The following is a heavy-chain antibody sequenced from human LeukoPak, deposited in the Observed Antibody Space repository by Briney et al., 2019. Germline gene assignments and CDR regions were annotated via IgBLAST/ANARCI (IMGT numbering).Heavy chain of an antibody. CDR2: IYYSGTT. Sequence: SETLSLPCTGSGGSFSSSDYYWGWIRQPPGKGLEWIGSIYYSGTTYYNPSLKSRVTISVDTSKNQFSLKLRSVTAADTAVYYCARHEWGITNAFDIWGQGTMVTVSS. CDR1: GGSFSSSDYY. D-gene: IGHD1-14*01. V-gene: IGHV4-39*01. J-gene: IGHJ3*02. CDR3: ARHEWGITNAFDI.